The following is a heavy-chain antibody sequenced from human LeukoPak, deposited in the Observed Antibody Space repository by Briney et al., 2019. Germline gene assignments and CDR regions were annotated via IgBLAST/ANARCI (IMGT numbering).Heavy chain of an antibody. J-gene: IGHJ4*02. CDR1: GDTFTSYG. V-gene: IGHV1-18*01. CDR3: ARCWSYDRGYCDY. D-gene: IGHD5-12*01. CDR2: ISAYNGAT. Sequence: GASVKVSCKASGDTFTSYGLTWVRQAPGQGLEWMGWISAYNGATDYARILQGRVTMTAETSTSTVSMELRSLTSDDTAVYYCARCWSYDRGYCDYWGQGTLVTVSS.